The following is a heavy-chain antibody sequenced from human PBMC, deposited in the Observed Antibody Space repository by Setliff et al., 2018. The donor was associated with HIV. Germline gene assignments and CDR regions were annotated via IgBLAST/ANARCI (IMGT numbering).Heavy chain of an antibody. Sequence: ASVKVSCKASGYTFTGYAMHWVRQAPGQRLEWMGWINAGNGNTIYSQKFQGRVTITRDTSASTAYMELSRLRSEDTALYYCARGGYFGSITCLIPYYYYYMDVWGKGTTVTVSS. D-gene: IGHD2-2*01. CDR1: GYTFTGYA. CDR2: INAGNGNT. CDR3: ARGGYFGSITCLIPYYYYYMDV. V-gene: IGHV1-3*01. J-gene: IGHJ6*03.